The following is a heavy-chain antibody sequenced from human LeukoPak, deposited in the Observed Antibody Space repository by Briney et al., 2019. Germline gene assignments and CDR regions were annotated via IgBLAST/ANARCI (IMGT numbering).Heavy chain of an antibody. CDR2: NIPILGIA. J-gene: IGHJ4*02. CDR1: GGTFSSYA. CDR3: ARGLVAYYYDSSGYLY. Sequence: ASVKVSCKASGGTFSSYAISWVRQAPGQGLEWMGRNIPILGIANYAQKFQGRVTITADKSTSTAYMELSSLRSEDTAVYYCARGLVAYYYDSSGYLYWGQGTLVTVSS. D-gene: IGHD3-22*01. V-gene: IGHV1-69*04.